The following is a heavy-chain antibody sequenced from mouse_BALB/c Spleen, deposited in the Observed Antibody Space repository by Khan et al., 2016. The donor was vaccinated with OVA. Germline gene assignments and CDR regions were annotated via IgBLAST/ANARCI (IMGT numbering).Heavy chain of an antibody. D-gene: IGHD2-14*01. CDR1: GYTFTSNT. J-gene: IGHJ4*01. Sequence: VQLQESGAELARPGASVKMSCKASGYTFTSNTMHWVKQRPGQGLEWIGYINPRSGYTIYNQKFKDKVTLTADISSSTASMQLSSLTSDKYAVYDGARRTTGYAMDYWGQGTSVTASS. V-gene: IGHV1-4*01. CDR2: INPRSGYT. CDR3: ARRTTGYAMDY.